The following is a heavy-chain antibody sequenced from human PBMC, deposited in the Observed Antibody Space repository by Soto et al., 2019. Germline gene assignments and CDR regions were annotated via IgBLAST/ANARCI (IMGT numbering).Heavy chain of an antibody. D-gene: IGHD3-22*01. CDR1: GFTFSSYA. CDR2: ISYDGSNK. V-gene: IGHV3-30-3*01. J-gene: IGHJ4*02. CDR3: ARGGSSGPLDY. Sequence: QVQLVESGGGVVQPGRSLRLSCAASGFTFSSYAMHWVRQAPGKGLEWVAVISYDGSNKYYADSVKGRFTISRDNSKNTLYLQMNSLRAEDTAVYYCARGGSSGPLDYWGQGTLVTVSS.